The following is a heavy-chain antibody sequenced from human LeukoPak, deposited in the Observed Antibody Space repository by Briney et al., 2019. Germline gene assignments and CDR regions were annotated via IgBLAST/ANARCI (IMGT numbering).Heavy chain of an antibody. J-gene: IGHJ4*02. Sequence: GSHTLSCAASGFTFSSYSMNWVRQAPGKGLEWVSSISSSSSYIYYADSVKGRFTISRDNAKKSLYLQMNSLRAEDTAVYYCARWDDSSGYYPYYFDYWGQATMVTVSS. CDR3: ARWDDSSGYYPYYFDY. CDR1: GFTFSSYS. D-gene: IGHD3-22*01. V-gene: IGHV3-21*01. CDR2: ISSSSSYI.